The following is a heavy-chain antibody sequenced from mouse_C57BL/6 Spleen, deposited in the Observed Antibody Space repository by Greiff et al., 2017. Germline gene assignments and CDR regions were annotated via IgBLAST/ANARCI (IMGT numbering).Heavy chain of an antibody. D-gene: IGHD2-2*01. CDR2: IHPNSGST. CDR1: GYTFTSYW. CDR3: ARGSDYGYDRYCFDY. V-gene: IGHV1-64*01. Sequence: QVQLQQPGAELVKPGASVKLSCKASGYTFTSYWMHWVKQRPGQGLEWIGMIHPNSGSTNYNEKFKSKATLTVDKSSSTAYMQLSSLTSEDSAVYYCARGSDYGYDRYCFDYWGQGTTLTVSS. J-gene: IGHJ2*01.